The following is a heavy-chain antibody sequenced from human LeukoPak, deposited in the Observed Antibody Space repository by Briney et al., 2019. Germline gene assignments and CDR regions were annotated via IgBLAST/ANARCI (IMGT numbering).Heavy chain of an antibody. CDR1: GGSFSGYY. CDR3: ARPMVRGVTQRRDFDY. Sequence: PSETLSLTCAVYGGSFSGYYWSWIRQPPGKWLEWIGEINHSGSTNYNPSLKSRVTISVDTSKNQFSLKLSSVTAADTAVYYCARPMVRGVTQRRDFDYWGQGTLVTVSS. CDR2: INHSGST. V-gene: IGHV4-34*01. D-gene: IGHD3-10*01. J-gene: IGHJ4*02.